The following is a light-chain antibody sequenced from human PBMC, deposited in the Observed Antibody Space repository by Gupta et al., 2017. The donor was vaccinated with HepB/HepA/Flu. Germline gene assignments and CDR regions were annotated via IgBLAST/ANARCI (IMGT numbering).Light chain of an antibody. CDR2: KAS. CDR1: QSISSW. V-gene: IGKV1-5*03. J-gene: IGKJ2*01. Sequence: DIQITQSPSPLSASVGDRVTITCRASQSISSWLDWYQQKPGKAPKLLIYKASSLESGVPSRFSCSGSGTELTLTISSLQPDDFETYYCHQYKSYPMYTFGQGTKLEIK. CDR3: HQYKSYPMYT.